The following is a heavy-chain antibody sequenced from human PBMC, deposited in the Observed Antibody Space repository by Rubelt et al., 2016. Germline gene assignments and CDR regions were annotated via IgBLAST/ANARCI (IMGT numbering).Heavy chain of an antibody. V-gene: IGHV1-46*01. Sequence: SYAQKFQGRVTMTRDTSTSTVYMELSSLRSDDTAVYYCARRGMEIQIRLGDKRNYGMDVWGQGTTVTVSS. D-gene: IGHD3-10*01. J-gene: IGHJ6*02. CDR3: ARRGMEIQIRLGDKRNYGMDV.